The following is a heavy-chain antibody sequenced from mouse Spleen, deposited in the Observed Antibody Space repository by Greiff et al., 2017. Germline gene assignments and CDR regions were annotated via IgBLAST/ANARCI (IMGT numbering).Heavy chain of an antibody. CDR1: GFTFSSYG. Sequence: EVQVVESGGDLVKPGGSLKLSCAASGFTFSSYGMSWVRQTPDKRLEWVATISSGGSYTYYPDSVKGRFTISRDNAKNTLYLQMSSLKSEDTAMYYCARHKDYGNIFDYWGQGTTLTVSS. CDR2: ISSGGSYT. CDR3: ARHKDYGNIFDY. V-gene: IGHV5-6*01. J-gene: IGHJ2*01. D-gene: IGHD2-1*01.